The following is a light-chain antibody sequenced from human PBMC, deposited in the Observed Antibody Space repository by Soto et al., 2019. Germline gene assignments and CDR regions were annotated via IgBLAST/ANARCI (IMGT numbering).Light chain of an antibody. V-gene: IGLV2-14*03. CDR1: SSDVGGSNY. Sequence: QSVLTQPASVSGSPGQSITISCTGTSSDVGGSNYVSWYQQHPGKAPKLIIFDVSHRPSGVSNRFSGSKSGNTASLTISGLQAEDEADYYCSSYTSSSTYVVGTGTKVTVL. CDR2: DVS. J-gene: IGLJ1*01. CDR3: SSYTSSSTYV.